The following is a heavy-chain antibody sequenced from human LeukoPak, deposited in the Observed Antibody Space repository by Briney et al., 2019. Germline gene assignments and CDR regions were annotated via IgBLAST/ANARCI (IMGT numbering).Heavy chain of an antibody. D-gene: IGHD2-8*02. CDR1: GFTFSSSG. Sequence: GGSLRLSCAASGFTFSSSGMHWVRQAPGKGLEWVAFIDYDGRNAFYADSVKGRFTISRDNSKNTLYLQMNSLRPEDTAIYYCATYRQVLLPFESWGQGTLVAVSS. CDR2: IDYDGRNA. CDR3: ATYRQVLLPFES. J-gene: IGHJ4*02. V-gene: IGHV3-30*02.